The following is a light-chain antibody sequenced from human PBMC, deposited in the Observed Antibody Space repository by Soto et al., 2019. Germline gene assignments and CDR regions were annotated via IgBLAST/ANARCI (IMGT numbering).Light chain of an antibody. J-gene: IGKJ2*01. CDR1: QSVLYSSNNKNY. CDR3: QQYYSPPYT. V-gene: IGKV4-1*01. CDR2: WPS. Sequence: DIVMTQSPDSLAVSLGERATINCKSSQSVLYSSNNKNYLGWFQQKPGQTPKLLIYWPSTRDSGVPDGFSGSGPRTDFTLTINTLQAEDVAVYYCQQYYSPPYTFGQGTRLEIK.